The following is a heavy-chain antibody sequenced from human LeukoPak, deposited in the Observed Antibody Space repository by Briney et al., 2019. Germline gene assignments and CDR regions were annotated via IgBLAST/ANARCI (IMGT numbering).Heavy chain of an antibody. D-gene: IGHD3-10*01. V-gene: IGHV3-48*01. CDR1: GFTFSSYS. CDR3: AREHYGSGSPTPEHPFDY. Sequence: GGSLRLSCAASGFTFSSYSMNWVRQAPGKGLEWVSYISSSSSTIYYADSVKGRFTISRDNAKNSLYLQMNSLRAEDTAVYYCAREHYGSGSPTPEHPFDYWGQGTLVTVS. CDR2: ISSSSSTI. J-gene: IGHJ4*02.